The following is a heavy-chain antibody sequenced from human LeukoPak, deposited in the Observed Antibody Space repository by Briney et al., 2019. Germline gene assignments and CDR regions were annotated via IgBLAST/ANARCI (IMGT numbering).Heavy chain of an antibody. CDR2: ISGSGDST. Sequence: GGSLRLSCAASGFTFSSYAMTWVRQAPGKGLEWVSGISGSGDSTYYADSVKGRFTISRDNSKNTLYLQMNSLTDDDTAVYYCAKDRGASSGPTLDYWGQGTLVTVSS. CDR3: AKDRGASSGPTLDY. V-gene: IGHV3-23*01. CDR1: GFTFSSYA. J-gene: IGHJ4*02. D-gene: IGHD6-19*01.